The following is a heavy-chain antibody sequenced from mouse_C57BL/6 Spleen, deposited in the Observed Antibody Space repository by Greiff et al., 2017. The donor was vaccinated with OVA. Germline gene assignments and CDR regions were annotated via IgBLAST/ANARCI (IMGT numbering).Heavy chain of an antibody. J-gene: IGHJ3*01. CDR1: GFNITDYY. D-gene: IGHD2-2*01. Sequence: VQLQQSGAELVRPGASVKLSCTASGFNITDYYMHWVHQRPEQGLEWIGRIDTEDGDTEYAPKFQGKATMTADTSSNTAYLQLSSLTAEDTAVYYCAIYYGYRGFAYWGQGTLVTVSA. CDR3: AIYYGYRGFAY. CDR2: IDTEDGDT. V-gene: IGHV14-1*01.